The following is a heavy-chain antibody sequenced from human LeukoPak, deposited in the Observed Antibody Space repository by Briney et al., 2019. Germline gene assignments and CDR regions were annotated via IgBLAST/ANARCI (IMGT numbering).Heavy chain of an antibody. J-gene: IGHJ6*02. CDR2: IIPIFGTA. D-gene: IGHD6-25*01. V-gene: IGHV1-69*13. Sequence: SVKVSCTASGGTFSSYAISWVRQAPGQGLEWMGGIIPIFGTANYAQKFQGRVTITADESTSTAYMELSSLRSEDTAVYYCASLPGGKAAALYGMDVWGQGTTVTVSS. CDR3: ASLPGGKAAALYGMDV. CDR1: GGTFSSYA.